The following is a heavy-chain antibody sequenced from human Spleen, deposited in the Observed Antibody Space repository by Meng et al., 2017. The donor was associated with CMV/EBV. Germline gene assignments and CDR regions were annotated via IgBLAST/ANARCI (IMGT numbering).Heavy chain of an antibody. D-gene: IGHD6-6*01. CDR2: IYSGGST. V-gene: IGHV3-53*05. CDR3: ARGWGSSSSYYYYYGMDV. Sequence: GGSLRLSCAVSGFTVRSNYMNWVRQAPGKGLEWVSVIYSGGSTYYADSVKGRFTISRDNSKNTLYLQMNSLRAEDTAVYYCARGWGSSSSYYYYYGMDVWGQGTTVTVSS. J-gene: IGHJ6*02. CDR1: GFTVRSNY.